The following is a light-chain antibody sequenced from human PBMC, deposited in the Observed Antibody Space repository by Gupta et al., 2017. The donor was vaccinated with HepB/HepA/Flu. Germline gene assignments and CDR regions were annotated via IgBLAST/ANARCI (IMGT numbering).Light chain of an antibody. J-gene: IGKJ5*01. V-gene: IGKV3-11*01. CDR2: DAS. CDR1: QSVSNR. CDR3: HQHANWSPIT. Sequence: IVLTQSPATLSLSPGERATLSCRASQSVSNRLAWYQQKRGQAPRLLIYDASNRAAGIPARFSGSGSRTDFTLTISSLEPEDFAVYYCHQHANWSPITFGQGTRLEIK.